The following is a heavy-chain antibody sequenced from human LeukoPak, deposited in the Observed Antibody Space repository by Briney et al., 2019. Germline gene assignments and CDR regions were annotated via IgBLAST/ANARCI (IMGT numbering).Heavy chain of an antibody. J-gene: IGHJ4*02. Sequence: ASVKVSCKASGYTFNIYGISWARQAPGQGFEWMGWISAYNGDTHYAQRFQGRVTLTIDTSTSTAYMELRNLRSDDTAMYYCARDPSNTSGWYIYFDYWGQGTLVTVSS. V-gene: IGHV1-18*01. CDR3: ARDPSNTSGWYIYFDY. D-gene: IGHD6-19*01. CDR1: GYTFNIYG. CDR2: ISAYNGDT.